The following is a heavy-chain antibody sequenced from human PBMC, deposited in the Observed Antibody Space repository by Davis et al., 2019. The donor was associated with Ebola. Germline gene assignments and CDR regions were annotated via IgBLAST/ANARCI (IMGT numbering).Heavy chain of an antibody. CDR3: AGGPWEYDY. V-gene: IGHV3-30*04. J-gene: IGHJ4*02. D-gene: IGHD1-26*01. CDR2: ISYHGKNI. Sequence: GGSLRLSCVASGFTFSSYAMHWVRQAPGKGLEWVAFISYHGKNIPYADSVWGRFTISRDNSKNTLYLQMNSLRAEDTALYYCAGGPWEYDYWGQGTLVTVSS. CDR1: GFTFSSYA.